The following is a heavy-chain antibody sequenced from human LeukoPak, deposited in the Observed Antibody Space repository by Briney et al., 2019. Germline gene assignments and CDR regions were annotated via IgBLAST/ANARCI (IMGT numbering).Heavy chain of an antibody. V-gene: IGHV3-23*01. Sequence: GGSLRLSCAASGFTFSSYAMTWVRQGPGKGLECVSAISGSGGSTYYADSVKGRFTISRDNSKNTLYLQMNSLRAEDTAVYYCARWVVVAATLPYYYYYGMDVWGKGTTVAVSS. D-gene: IGHD2-15*01. CDR3: ARWVVVAATLPYYYYYGMDV. CDR2: ISGSGGST. CDR1: GFTFSSYA. J-gene: IGHJ6*04.